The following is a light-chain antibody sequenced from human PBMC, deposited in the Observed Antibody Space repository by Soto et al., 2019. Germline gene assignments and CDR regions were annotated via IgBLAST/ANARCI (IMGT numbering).Light chain of an antibody. CDR1: QSVTTSY. J-gene: IGKJ3*01. V-gene: IGKV3-20*01. Sequence: EIVLTQSPGTLSLSAGERATLSCRASQSVTTSYFAWYQQKPGQAPRLLIYGASSRAAGIPDRFSGSGSGTDFTLTISRLEPEDFAVYYCQQYGTSPPTFGPGTKVDIK. CDR3: QQYGTSPPT. CDR2: GAS.